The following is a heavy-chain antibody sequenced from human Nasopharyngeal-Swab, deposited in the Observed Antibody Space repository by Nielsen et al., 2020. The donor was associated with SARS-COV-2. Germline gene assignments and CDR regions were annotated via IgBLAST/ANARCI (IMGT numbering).Heavy chain of an antibody. Sequence: RQAPGKGLEWIGYIYYSGSTYYNPSLKSRVTISVDTSKNQFSLKLSSVTAADTAVYYCARATMIVVVIRAFDIWGQGTMVTVSS. J-gene: IGHJ3*02. CDR3: ARATMIVVVIRAFDI. D-gene: IGHD3-22*01. V-gene: IGHV4-31*02. CDR2: IYYSGST.